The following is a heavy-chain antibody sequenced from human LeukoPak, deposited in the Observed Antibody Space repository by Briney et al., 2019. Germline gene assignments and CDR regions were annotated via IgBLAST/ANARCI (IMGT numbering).Heavy chain of an antibody. CDR2: IYPGASDT. D-gene: IGHD3-16*01. Sequence: GESLKISYKGSGYSFTSYWIGWVRQMPGKGLEWMGIIYPGASDTRYSPSFQGQVTISADKSINTAYLQWSSLKASDTAMYYCARQQLSLGDFDYWGQGTLVTVSS. CDR3: ARQQLSLGDFDY. CDR1: GYSFTSYW. V-gene: IGHV5-51*01. J-gene: IGHJ4*02.